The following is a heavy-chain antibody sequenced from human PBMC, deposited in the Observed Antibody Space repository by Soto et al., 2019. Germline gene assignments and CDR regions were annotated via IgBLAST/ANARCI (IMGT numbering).Heavy chain of an antibody. J-gene: IGHJ4*01. D-gene: IGHD5-12*01. CDR1: GFTFSSYA. V-gene: IGHV3-30-3*01. Sequence: QVQLVESGGGVVQPGRSLRLSCAASGFTFSSYAMHWIRQAPGKGLEWVAVISYDGSNKYYADSVKGRFTISRDNSKNTLYLQMNSLRAEDTAVYYCATEGDIVATPYFDYWGQEPWSPSPQ. CDR2: ISYDGSNK. CDR3: ATEGDIVATPYFDY.